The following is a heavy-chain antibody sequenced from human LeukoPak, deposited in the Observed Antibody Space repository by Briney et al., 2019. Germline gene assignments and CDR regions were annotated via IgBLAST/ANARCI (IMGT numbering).Heavy chain of an antibody. D-gene: IGHD2-8*01. J-gene: IGHJ4*02. Sequence: GRSLRLSCAASGFTFSSYGMHWVRQAPGKGLEWVAVISYDGSNKYYADSVKGRFTISRGNSKNTLYLQMNSLRAEDTAVYYCAGHGGMVYASIDYWGEGTLVTVSS. CDR2: ISYDGSNK. CDR3: AGHGGMVYASIDY. CDR1: GFTFSSYG. V-gene: IGHV3-30*03.